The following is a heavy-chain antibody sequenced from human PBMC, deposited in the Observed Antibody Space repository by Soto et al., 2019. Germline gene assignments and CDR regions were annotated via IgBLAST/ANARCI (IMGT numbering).Heavy chain of an antibody. V-gene: IGHV4-59*01. J-gene: IGHJ5*02. D-gene: IGHD6-6*01. CDR2: IYYSGST. Sequence: PSETLSLTCTVSGGSISSYYWSWIRQPPGKGLEWIGYIYYSGSTNYNPSLKSRVTISVDTSKNQFSLKLSSVTAADTAVYYCARDYQYSTEGDGWFDPWGQGTLVTVSS. CDR1: GGSISSYY. CDR3: ARDYQYSTEGDGWFDP.